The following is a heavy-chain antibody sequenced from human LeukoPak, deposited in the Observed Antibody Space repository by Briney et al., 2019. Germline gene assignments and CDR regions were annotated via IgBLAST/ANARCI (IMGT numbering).Heavy chain of an antibody. Sequence: SVKVSCKASGYTFTSYAISWVRQAPGQGLEWMGRIIPILGIANYAQKFQGRVTITADKSTSTAYMELSSLRSEDTAVYYCASTLYCSGGSCYSFALDYWGQGTLVTVSS. D-gene: IGHD2-15*01. J-gene: IGHJ4*02. CDR3: ASTLYCSGGSCYSFALDY. V-gene: IGHV1-69*04. CDR2: IIPILGIA. CDR1: GYTFTSYA.